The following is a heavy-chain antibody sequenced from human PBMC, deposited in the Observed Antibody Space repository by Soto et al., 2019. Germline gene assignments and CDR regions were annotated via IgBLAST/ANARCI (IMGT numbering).Heavy chain of an antibody. CDR1: GVTFSSET. CDR3: ATELGENPASPFDA. D-gene: IGHD3-10*01. J-gene: IGHJ4*02. CDR2: IIPIFGTA. Sequence: QVQLVQSGADVKKPGSSVKVSCQASGVTFSSETLGWVRQAPGQGLEWVGGIIPIFGTASYAQKFQGRVTITADESTSTVYKEVSSLRSDDTAVYFCATELGENPASPFDAWGQGTLVTVSS. V-gene: IGHV1-69*01.